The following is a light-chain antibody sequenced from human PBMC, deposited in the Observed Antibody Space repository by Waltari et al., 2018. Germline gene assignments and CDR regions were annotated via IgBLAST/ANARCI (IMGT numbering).Light chain of an antibody. CDR1: QSISTY. Sequence: DIQMSQSPSYLSASVGDRVTITCRASQSISTYLNWYQQKSGKAPKLLIYAASTLQSGVPSRFSGTASGTVFTLTLSLLQPEDFATYYCQQSFNTPPWTFGQGTMVEIK. V-gene: IGKV1-39*01. CDR3: QQSFNTPPWT. J-gene: IGKJ1*01. CDR2: AAS.